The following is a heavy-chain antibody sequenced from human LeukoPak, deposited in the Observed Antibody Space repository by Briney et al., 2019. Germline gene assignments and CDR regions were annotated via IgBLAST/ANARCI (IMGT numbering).Heavy chain of an antibody. V-gene: IGHV5-51*01. Sequence: GESLKISCKGSGYSFNSNWIAWVRQMPGKGLEWMGTIYPGDSDTRYSPSFQGQVAISADKSISTAYLQWSSLKASDTAMYYCARLWDGSSWSYWGQGTLVTVSS. CDR1: GYSFNSNW. CDR3: ARLWDGSSWSY. D-gene: IGHD6-13*01. J-gene: IGHJ4*02. CDR2: IYPGDSDT.